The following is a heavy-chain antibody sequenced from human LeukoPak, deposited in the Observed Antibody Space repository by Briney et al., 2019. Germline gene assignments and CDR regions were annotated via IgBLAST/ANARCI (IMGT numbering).Heavy chain of an antibody. CDR3: AKDGQRGGSSWFALDFDH. Sequence: GGSLRLSCAASRFSFRSYDMHWVRHAPGKGLEWLAVSSYDESNTYYTDSVKGRFTISRDNSKNTLYLQMNSLRPEDTAVYYCAKDGQRGGSSWFALDFDHWGQGTLVTVSS. J-gene: IGHJ4*02. CDR2: SSYDESNT. V-gene: IGHV3-30*18. CDR1: RFSFRSYD. D-gene: IGHD6-13*01.